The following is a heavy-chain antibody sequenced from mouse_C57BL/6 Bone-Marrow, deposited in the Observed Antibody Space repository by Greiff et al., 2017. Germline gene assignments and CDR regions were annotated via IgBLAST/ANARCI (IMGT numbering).Heavy chain of an antibody. CDR2: IYPRSGNT. Sequence: QVQLKESGAELARPGASVKLSCKASGYTFTSYSISWVKQRTGQGLEWIGEIYPRSGNTYYNEKFKGKATLTADKSSSTAYMELRSLTSEDSAVYFCARPLYYGSSYYFDYGGQGTTLTVSS. D-gene: IGHD1-1*01. CDR1: GYTFTSYS. CDR3: ARPLYYGSSYYFDY. J-gene: IGHJ2*01. V-gene: IGHV1-81*01.